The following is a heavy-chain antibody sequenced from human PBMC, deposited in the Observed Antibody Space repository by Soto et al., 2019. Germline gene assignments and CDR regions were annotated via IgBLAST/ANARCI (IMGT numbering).Heavy chain of an antibody. D-gene: IGHD1-20*01. CDR3: GITGTYDYYYGMDV. CDR2: VYYSGST. Sequence: SETLSLTCTVSGGSVSSPYYWSWIRQPPGKGLEWIGYVYYSGSTYYNPSLRSRLIMSLDTSENQFSLKLSSVTAAVSSVYYCGITGTYDYYYGMDVWGQGTTVTVSS. CDR1: GGSVSSPYY. V-gene: IGHV4-59*08. J-gene: IGHJ6*02.